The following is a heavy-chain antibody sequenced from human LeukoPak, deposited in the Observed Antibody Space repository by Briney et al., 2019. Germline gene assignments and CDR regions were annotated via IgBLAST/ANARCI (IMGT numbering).Heavy chain of an antibody. Sequence: GGSLRLSCAASGFTFSRYAMSWVRQAPGKGLEWVSGISGSGDRTYYLDSVKGRFTISRDNSKKTLYVEMNSLRGEDTAVYYCAKDRTSRFIATFDIWGLGTMVIVST. D-gene: IGHD1-14*01. J-gene: IGHJ3*02. CDR1: GFTFSRYA. CDR3: AKDRTSRFIATFDI. V-gene: IGHV3-23*01. CDR2: ISGSGDRT.